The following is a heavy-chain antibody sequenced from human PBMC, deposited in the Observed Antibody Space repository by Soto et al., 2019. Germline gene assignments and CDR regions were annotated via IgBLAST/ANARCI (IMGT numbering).Heavy chain of an antibody. J-gene: IGHJ4*02. D-gene: IGHD3-10*01. V-gene: IGHV1-69*02. CDR3: AASYGSGSRAFDY. CDR2: TIPILAMS. Sequence: QVQLVQSGPEVKMPGSSVKVSCKASGDTFNSYTINWVRQAPGQGLQWMGRTIPILAMSNYALKFQGRVTITADKSTTTASMELSRLRSDDTAVYYCAASYGSGSRAFDYWGQGTLVTVSS. CDR1: GDTFNSYT.